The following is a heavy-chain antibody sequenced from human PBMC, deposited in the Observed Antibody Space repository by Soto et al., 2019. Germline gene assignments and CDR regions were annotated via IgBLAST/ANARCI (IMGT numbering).Heavy chain of an antibody. CDR3: ASTPSGIDPGGGDY. D-gene: IGHD1-26*01. Sequence: QVQLVQSGAEVKKPGSSVKVSCKASGGTFSSYAISWVRQAPGQGLEWMGGIIPIFGTANYAQKFQGRVTITADESTSTAYMERSSLRSEDTAVYYWASTPSGIDPGGGDYGGQGTLVTFSS. CDR1: GGTFSSYA. V-gene: IGHV1-69*12. J-gene: IGHJ4*02. CDR2: IIPIFGTA.